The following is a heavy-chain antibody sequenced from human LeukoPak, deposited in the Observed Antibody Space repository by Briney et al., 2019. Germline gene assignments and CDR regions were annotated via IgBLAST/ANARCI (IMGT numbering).Heavy chain of an antibody. CDR1: GGSISSYY. D-gene: IGHD4-17*01. CDR3: AATRDGDYDY. V-gene: IGHV4-59*01. CDR2: IYYSGST. J-gene: IGHJ4*02. Sequence: SETLSLTCTVSGGSISSYYWSWIRQPPGKGLEWIGYIYYSGSTNYNPSLKSRVTISVDTSKNQFSLKLSSVSAADTAVYYCAATRDGDYDYWGQGTLVTVSS.